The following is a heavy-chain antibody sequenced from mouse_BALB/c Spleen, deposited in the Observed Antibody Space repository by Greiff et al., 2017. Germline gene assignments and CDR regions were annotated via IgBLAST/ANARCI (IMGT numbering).Heavy chain of an antibody. CDR2: IWSGGST. CDR3: ARSFLLPEHLFAY. Sequence: VQVVESGPGLVQPSQSLSITCTVSGFSLTSYGVHWVRQSPGKGLEWLGVIWSGGSTDYNAAFISRLSISKDNSKSQVFFKMNSLQANDTAIYYCARSFLLPEHLFAYWGQGTLVTVSA. CDR1: GFSLTSYG. D-gene: IGHD2-1*01. V-gene: IGHV2-2*02. J-gene: IGHJ3*01.